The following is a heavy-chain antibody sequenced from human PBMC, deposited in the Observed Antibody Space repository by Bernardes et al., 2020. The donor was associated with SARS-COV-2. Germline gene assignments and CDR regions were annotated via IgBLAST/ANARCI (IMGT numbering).Heavy chain of an antibody. Sequence: ASVKDSCKASGYTFTSYDINWVRQATGQGLEWMGWMNPNSGNTGYAQKLQGRVTMTRNTSISTAYMELSSLRSEDTAVYYCARVGRITMVRGVIPNWFDPWGQGTLVTVPS. CDR1: GYTFTSYD. CDR3: ARVGRITMVRGVIPNWFDP. CDR2: MNPNSGNT. V-gene: IGHV1-8*01. D-gene: IGHD3-10*01. J-gene: IGHJ5*02.